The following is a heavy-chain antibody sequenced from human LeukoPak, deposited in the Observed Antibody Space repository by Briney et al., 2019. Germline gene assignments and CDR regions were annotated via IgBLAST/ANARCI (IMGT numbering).Heavy chain of an antibody. CDR2: INAYNGST. CDR3: ARSDY. J-gene: IGHJ4*02. Sequence: GASVKVPCKASGYTFTRSGITWVRQASGQGLEWMGWINAYNGSTNYAQNFQGRVIMTTDPSTNTAYMELRSLRSDDTAVYYCARSDYWGQGTLVTVSS. V-gene: IGHV1-18*01. CDR1: GYTFTRSG.